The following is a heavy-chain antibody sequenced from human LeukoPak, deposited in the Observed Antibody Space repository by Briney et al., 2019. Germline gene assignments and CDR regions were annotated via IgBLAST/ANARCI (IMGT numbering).Heavy chain of an antibody. CDR3: SRSRRVLCTGACYSFDY. CDR1: GFTFGDFG. D-gene: IGHD2-8*02. J-gene: IGHJ4*02. Sequence: GGSLRLSCLSSGFTFGDFGMSWFRQAPGKGPEWVGFIRSKVYGGATEYAASVKGRFIISRDDSKSIAYLQMNSLETEDTAVYYCSRSRRVLCTGACYSFDYWGLGTLVTVSS. V-gene: IGHV3-49*03. CDR2: IRSKVYGGAT.